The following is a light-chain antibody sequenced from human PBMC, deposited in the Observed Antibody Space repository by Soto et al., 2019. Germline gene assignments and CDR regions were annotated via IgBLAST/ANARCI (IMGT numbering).Light chain of an antibody. CDR1: NIGSKS. Sequence: SYELTQPPSVSVAPGKTARITCGGNNIGSKSVHWYQQKPGQAPVLVIYYDSDRPSGIPERFSGSNSGNTATLTISRVEAGGEADYYLQVWDSSPVFGGGTKVTV. J-gene: IGLJ2*01. CDR2: YDS. CDR3: QVWDSSPV. V-gene: IGLV3-21*04.